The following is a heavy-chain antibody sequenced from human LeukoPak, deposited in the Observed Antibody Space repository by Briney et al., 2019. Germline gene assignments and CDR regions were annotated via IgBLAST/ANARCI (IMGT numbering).Heavy chain of an antibody. CDR3: ARVAYGDYRSQPPEPYHYYYYMDV. CDR2: IYYSGST. V-gene: IGHV4-39*07. J-gene: IGHJ6*03. D-gene: IGHD4-17*01. Sequence: SETLSLTCTVSGGSISSSSYYWGWIRQPPGKGLEWIGSIYYSGSTYYNPSLKSRVTISVATSKNQFSLKLSSVTAADTAVYYCARVAYGDYRSQPPEPYHYYYYMDVWGKGTTVTVSS. CDR1: GGSISSSSYY.